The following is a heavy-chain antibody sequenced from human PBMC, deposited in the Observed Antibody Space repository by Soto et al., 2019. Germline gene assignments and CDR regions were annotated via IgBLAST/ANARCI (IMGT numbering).Heavy chain of an antibody. CDR3: ARDVYSPYYYYGFDV. J-gene: IGHJ6*01. V-gene: IGHV4-4*07. CDR2: IYTRGST. CDR1: GDSIKSHY. D-gene: IGHD5-18*01. Sequence: PSETLSLTSTVSGDSIKSHYCSWVRQPAGKGPEWIGRIYTRGSTDYNPSLKSRVTLSADTSKNQFSLKLRSVTAADTAVYYCARDVYSPYYYYGFDVWGQGTTVTVSS.